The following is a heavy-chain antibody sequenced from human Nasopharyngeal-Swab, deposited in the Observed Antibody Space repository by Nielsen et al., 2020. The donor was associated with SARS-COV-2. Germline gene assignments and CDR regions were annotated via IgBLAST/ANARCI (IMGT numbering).Heavy chain of an antibody. CDR1: GFTISSYW. D-gene: IGHD2-2*01. Sequence: GGSLRLSWAASGFTISSYWMSWVRQAPGKGLEWVANIKQDGSEKYYVDSVKGRFTISRDNAKNSLYLQMNSLRAEDTAVYYCARGGGLDIVVVPADYYYYMDVWGKGTTVTVSS. CDR2: IKQDGSEK. V-gene: IGHV3-7*01. J-gene: IGHJ6*03. CDR3: ARGGGLDIVVVPADYYYYMDV.